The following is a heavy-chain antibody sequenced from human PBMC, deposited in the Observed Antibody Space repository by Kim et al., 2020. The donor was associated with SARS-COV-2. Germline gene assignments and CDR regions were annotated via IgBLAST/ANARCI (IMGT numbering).Heavy chain of an antibody. D-gene: IGHD3-22*01. CDR1: GFTFSSYG. Sequence: GGSLRLSCAASGFTFSSYGMHWVRQAPGKGLEWVAVISYDGSNKYYADSVKGRFTISRDNSKNTLYLQMNSLRAEDTAVYYCAKASSEASPNFDYWGQGT. CDR2: ISYDGSNK. CDR3: AKASSEASPNFDY. J-gene: IGHJ4*02. V-gene: IGHV3-30*18.